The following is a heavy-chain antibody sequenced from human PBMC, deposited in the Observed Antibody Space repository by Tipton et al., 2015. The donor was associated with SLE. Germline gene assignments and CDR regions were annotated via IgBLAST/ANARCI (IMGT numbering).Heavy chain of an antibody. Sequence: TLSLTCTVSGGSITSSSYYWGWIRQPPGKGLEWIGSFFYSESTYYYNPSLKSRITMFLDTSKNQFSLKLSSVTAADTAVYYCARVPTYYYDSSGYYYNYYYYYMDVWGKGTTVTVSS. D-gene: IGHD3-22*01. CDR1: GGSITSSSYY. J-gene: IGHJ6*03. CDR2: FFYSESTY. CDR3: ARVPTYYYDSSGYYYNYYYYYMDV. V-gene: IGHV4-39*01.